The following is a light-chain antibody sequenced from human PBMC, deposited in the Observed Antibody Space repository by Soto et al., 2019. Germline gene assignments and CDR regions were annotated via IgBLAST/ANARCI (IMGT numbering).Light chain of an antibody. CDR1: QSISSW. J-gene: IGKJ1*01. Sequence: DIQMTQSPSTLSASVGDRVTITCRASQSISSWLAWYQQKPGKAPKLLIYKASSLESGVPSRFSGSESGTAFTLTISSLQPDDFATYYCQQYNSSPTFGRGNKVEIK. CDR2: KAS. CDR3: QQYNSSPT. V-gene: IGKV1-5*03.